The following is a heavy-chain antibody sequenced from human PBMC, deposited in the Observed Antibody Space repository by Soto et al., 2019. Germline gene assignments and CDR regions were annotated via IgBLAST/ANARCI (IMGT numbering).Heavy chain of an antibody. Sequence: EVQLVESGGGLIQPGGSLRLSCAASGFTVSSNYMSWVRQAPGKGLEWVSVIYSGGSTYYADSVKGRFTISRDNSKNTLYLQMNSLRVEDTAVYYCASPGHYYDSSGYPNDAFDIWGQGTMVTVSS. CDR3: ASPGHYYDSSGYPNDAFDI. CDR1: GFTVSSNY. J-gene: IGHJ3*02. V-gene: IGHV3-53*01. CDR2: IYSGGST. D-gene: IGHD3-22*01.